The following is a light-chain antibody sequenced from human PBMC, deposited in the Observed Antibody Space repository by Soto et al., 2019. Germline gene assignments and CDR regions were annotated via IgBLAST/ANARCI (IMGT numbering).Light chain of an antibody. Sequence: QSVLTQPPSASGTPGQRVTISCSGSSSNIGSNTVNWYQQLPGTAPKLLIYTNQRPSGVPDRFSGSKSGTSASLAISGLQSEDEDDYYCASWDDSLNGYVFGTGTKLTVL. CDR3: ASWDDSLNGYV. CDR2: TN. V-gene: IGLV1-44*01. J-gene: IGLJ1*01. CDR1: SSNIGSNT.